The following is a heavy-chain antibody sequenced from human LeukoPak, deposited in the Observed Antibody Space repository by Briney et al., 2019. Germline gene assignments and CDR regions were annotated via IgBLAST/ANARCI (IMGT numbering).Heavy chain of an antibody. Sequence: SETLSLTCTVSGGSISSYYWSWIRQPPGKGLEWIGYIYYSGSTNYNPSLKSRVTISVDTSKNQFSLKLSSVTAADTAIYYCARQTNTVLGDFWGRGTLVTVSS. V-gene: IGHV4-59*08. D-gene: IGHD2-8*02. CDR3: ARQTNTVLGDF. CDR1: GGSISSYY. CDR2: IYYSGST. J-gene: IGHJ4*02.